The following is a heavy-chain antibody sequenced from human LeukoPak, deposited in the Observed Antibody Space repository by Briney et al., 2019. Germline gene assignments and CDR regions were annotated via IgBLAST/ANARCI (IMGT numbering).Heavy chain of an antibody. V-gene: IGHV4-59*08. CDR2: IYYSGST. J-gene: IGHJ2*01. D-gene: IGHD1-26*01. CDR3: ARDLSGSYDWYFDL. CDR1: GGSISSYY. Sequence: SETLSLTCTVSGGSISSYYWSLIRQPPGKGLEWIGYIYYSGSTNYNPSLKSRVTISVDTSKNQFSLKLSSVTAADTAVYYCARDLSGSYDWYFDLWGRGTLVTVSS.